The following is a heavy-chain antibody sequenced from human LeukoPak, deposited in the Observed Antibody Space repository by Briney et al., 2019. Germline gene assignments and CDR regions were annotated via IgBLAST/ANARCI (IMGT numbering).Heavy chain of an antibody. CDR2: INPNSGGT. CDR3: ARRITGYCSSTSCYANYYYYMDV. CDR1: GYTFTGYY. D-gene: IGHD2-2*01. Sequence: ASVKVSCKASGYTFTGYYMHWVRQAPGQGLEWMGWINPNSGGTNYAQKFQGRVTMTRNTSISTAYMELSSLRSEDTAVYYCARRITGYCSSTSCYANYYYYMDVWGKGTTVTISS. J-gene: IGHJ6*03. V-gene: IGHV1-2*02.